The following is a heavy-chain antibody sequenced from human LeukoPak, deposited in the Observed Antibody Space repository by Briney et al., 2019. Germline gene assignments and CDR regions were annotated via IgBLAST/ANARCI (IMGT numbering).Heavy chain of an antibody. D-gene: IGHD2-8*02. J-gene: IGHJ4*02. CDR2: IKQDGSEK. CDR3: ATYRQVLLPFES. V-gene: IGHV3-7*03. CDR1: GFTFSSDW. Sequence: GALRLSCAASGFTFSSDWMSWVRQAPGKGLEWVANIKQDGSEKYYVDSVMGRFTISRDNAKNSPYLQMNSLRAEDTAIYYCATYRQVLLPFESWGQGTLVTVSS.